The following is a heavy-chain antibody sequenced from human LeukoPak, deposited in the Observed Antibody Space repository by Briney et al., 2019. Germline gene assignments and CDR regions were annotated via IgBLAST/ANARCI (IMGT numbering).Heavy chain of an antibody. CDR1: GGSISSSSYY. V-gene: IGHV4-39*07. Sequence: KPSETLSLTCTVSGGSISSSSYYWGWIRQPPGKGLEWIGSIYYSGSTYYNPSLKSRVTISVDTSKNQFSLKLSSVTAADTAVYYCARGGVKGYCTNGVCPPTFDPWGQGTLVTVSS. D-gene: IGHD2-8*01. J-gene: IGHJ5*02. CDR2: IYYSGST. CDR3: ARGGVKGYCTNGVCPPTFDP.